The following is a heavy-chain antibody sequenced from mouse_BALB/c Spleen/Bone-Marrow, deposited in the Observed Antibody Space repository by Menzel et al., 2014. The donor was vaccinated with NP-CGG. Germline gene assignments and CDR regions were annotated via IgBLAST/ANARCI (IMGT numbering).Heavy chain of an antibody. V-gene: IGHV1-61*01. CDR3: ARLEGNYGSTFAY. Sequence: VQLQQSGAELVRPGASVKLSCKASGYSFTSYRMNWVKQRPGQGLEWIGMIHPSDTETRLNQRFKDKATLTVDKSSSTAYMQLSSPTAEDSAVYYCARLEGNYGSTFAYWGQGTLVTVSA. CDR1: GYSFTSYR. D-gene: IGHD1-1*01. CDR2: IHPSDTET. J-gene: IGHJ3*01.